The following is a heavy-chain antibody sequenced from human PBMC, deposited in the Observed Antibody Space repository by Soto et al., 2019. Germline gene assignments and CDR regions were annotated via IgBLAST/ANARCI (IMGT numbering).Heavy chain of an antibody. V-gene: IGHV1-18*01. CDR3: ATGWFGEFVYYFDY. Sequence: QVQLVQSGAEVKKSGASVKVSCKASGYTFTSYGISWVRQAPGQGLEWMGWISAYNGNTNYAQKLQGRVTMTTDTSTSTDYMELRSLRSDDTAVDYCATGWFGEFVYYFDYWGQGTLVTVSS. J-gene: IGHJ4*02. CDR2: ISAYNGNT. CDR1: GYTFTSYG. D-gene: IGHD3-10*01.